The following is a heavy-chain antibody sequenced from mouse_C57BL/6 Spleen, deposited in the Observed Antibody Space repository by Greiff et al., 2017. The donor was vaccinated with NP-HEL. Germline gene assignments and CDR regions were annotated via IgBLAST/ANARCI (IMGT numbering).Heavy chain of an antibody. V-gene: IGHV1-78*01. Sequence: VQLQQSDAELVKPGASVKISCKVSGYTFTDHTIHWMKQRPEQGLEWIGYIYPRDGSTKYNEKFKGKATLTADKSSSTAYMQLNSLTSEDSAVYFCARWGYYGSSYSAMDYWGQGTSVTVSS. CDR3: ARWGYYGSSYSAMDY. CDR1: GYTFTDHT. CDR2: IYPRDGST. D-gene: IGHD1-1*01. J-gene: IGHJ4*01.